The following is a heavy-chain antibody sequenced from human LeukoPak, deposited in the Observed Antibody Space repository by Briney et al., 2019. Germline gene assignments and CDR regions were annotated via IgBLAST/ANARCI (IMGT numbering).Heavy chain of an antibody. CDR1: GGSISSSSYY. CDR2: IYHSGST. CDR3: ARAPLVAAAGTDYFDY. J-gene: IGHJ4*02. V-gene: IGHV4-39*07. Sequence: PSETLSLTCTVSGGSISSSSYYWGWIRQPPGKGLEWIGSIYHSGSTYYNPSLKSRVTISVDTSKNQFSLKLRSVTAADTAVYYCARAPLVAAAGTDYFDYWGQGTLVTVSS. D-gene: IGHD6-13*01.